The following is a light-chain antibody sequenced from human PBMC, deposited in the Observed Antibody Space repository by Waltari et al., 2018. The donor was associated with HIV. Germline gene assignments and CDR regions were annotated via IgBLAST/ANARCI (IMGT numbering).Light chain of an antibody. CDR2: WAS. CDR1: QTLLSNTDGWYDSPNKNY. J-gene: IGKJ1*01. CDR3: QQYHTTPWS. V-gene: IGKV4-1*01. Sequence: DIVMTQSPESLAVSLGERATIYCKSSQTLLSNTDGWYDSPNKNYLAWYQQKPGQPPRSLIYWASTRGSWVPDRFSGSESGTEFALTITSLQAEDVAVYYCQQYHTTPWSFGQGTRL.